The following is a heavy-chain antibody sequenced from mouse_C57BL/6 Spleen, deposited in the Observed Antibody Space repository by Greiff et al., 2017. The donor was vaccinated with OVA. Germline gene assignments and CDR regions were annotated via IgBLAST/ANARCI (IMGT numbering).Heavy chain of an antibody. CDR1: GYTFTSYW. D-gene: IGHD1-1*01. CDR3: TGHYYGSGDYFDY. V-gene: IGHV1-5*01. J-gene: IGHJ2*01. CDR2: IYPGNSDT. Sequence: VQLKESGTVLARPGASVKMSCKTSGYTFTSYWMHWVKQRPGQGLEWIGAIYPGNSDTSYNQKFKGKAKLTAVTSASTAYMELSSLTNEDSAVYYCTGHYYGSGDYFDYWGQGTTLTVSS.